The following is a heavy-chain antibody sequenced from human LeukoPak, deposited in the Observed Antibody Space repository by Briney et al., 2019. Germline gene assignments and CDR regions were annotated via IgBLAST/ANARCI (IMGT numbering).Heavy chain of an antibody. J-gene: IGHJ5*02. CDR1: GFTFSSYA. CDR2: ISGSGGST. Sequence: QAGGSLRLSCAASGFTFSSYAMSWVRQAPGKGLEWVSAISGSGGSTYYADSVKGRFTISRDNSKNTLYLQMNSLRAEDTAVYYCAKDYAGWIQLWSWGQGTLVTVSS. CDR3: AKDYAGWIQLWS. V-gene: IGHV3-23*01. D-gene: IGHD5-18*01.